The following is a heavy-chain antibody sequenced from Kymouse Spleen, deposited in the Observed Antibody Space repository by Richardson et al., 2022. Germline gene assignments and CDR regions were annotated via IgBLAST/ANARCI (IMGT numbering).Heavy chain of an antibody. V-gene: IGHV3-33*01. Sequence: QVQLVESGGGVVQPGRSLRLSCAASGFTFSSYGMHWVRQAPGKGLEWVAVIWYDGSNKYYADSVKGRFTISRDNSKNTLYLQMNSLRAEDTAVYYCARVVGATLDAFDIWGQGTMVTVSS. CDR3: ARVVGATLDAFDI. D-gene: IGHD1-26*01. CDR1: GFTFSSYG. J-gene: IGHJ3*02. CDR2: IWYDGSNK.